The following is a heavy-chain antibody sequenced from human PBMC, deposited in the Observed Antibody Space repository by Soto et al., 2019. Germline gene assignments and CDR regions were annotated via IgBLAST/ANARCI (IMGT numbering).Heavy chain of an antibody. V-gene: IGHV5-51*01. Sequence: PGESLKTSCKGSGYSLINYWMGWVRQLPGKGLEWMGIIYPGDSDTKYSPSFQGQVTVSVDKSISTAYLQWSSLKASDTAMYYCAKYRDHGMDVWGQGTTVTVYS. D-gene: IGHD5-12*01. CDR3: AKYRDHGMDV. CDR1: GYSLINYW. CDR2: IYPGDSDT. J-gene: IGHJ6*02.